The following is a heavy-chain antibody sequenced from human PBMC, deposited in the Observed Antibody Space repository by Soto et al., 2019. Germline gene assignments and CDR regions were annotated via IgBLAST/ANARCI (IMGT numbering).Heavy chain of an antibody. D-gene: IGHD2-21*02. Sequence: QLQLQESGSGLVKPSQTLSLTCAVSGGSISSGGYFWGWIRQPPGEGLEWIGYIYHSGSTYYNPPRKGRVSISVDRSKNQFSLKLRSVTAADTAVYYSARVRGPYWGGDCYPPTPNWFDPWGQGTLGTVSS. CDR1: GGSISSGGYF. CDR3: ARVRGPYWGGDCYPPTPNWFDP. J-gene: IGHJ5*02. V-gene: IGHV4-30-2*01. CDR2: IYHSGST.